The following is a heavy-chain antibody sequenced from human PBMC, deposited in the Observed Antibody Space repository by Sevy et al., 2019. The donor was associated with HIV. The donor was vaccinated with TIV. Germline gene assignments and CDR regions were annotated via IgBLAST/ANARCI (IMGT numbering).Heavy chain of an antibody. CDR3: ARDPHSVPHWGSFDS. Sequence: GGSLRLSCEASGFTFTRYAFHWVRQAPGKGLEWVAVVSKEGTNKYYADSVKVRFTISRDNSRNTLYLQMQSLRADDTSVYFCARDPHSVPHWGSFDSWGQGTLVTVSS. CDR2: VSKEGTNK. D-gene: IGHD3-16*01. J-gene: IGHJ4*02. CDR1: GFTFTRYA. V-gene: IGHV3-30-3*01.